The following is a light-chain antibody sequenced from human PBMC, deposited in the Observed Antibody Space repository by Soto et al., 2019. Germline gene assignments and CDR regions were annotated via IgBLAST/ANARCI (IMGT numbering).Light chain of an antibody. CDR3: QQYGSSPT. J-gene: IGKJ1*01. Sequence: EILFTQSPGTLSLSPGKRATLSCRASQSISSSYLAWYRQKPGKAPRLLIYDTSSRASDIPDRLSGSGSGTDFTLTIRRLEPEDFAVYFCQQYGSSPTFGQGTKVDIK. CDR1: QSISSSY. CDR2: DTS. V-gene: IGKV3-20*01.